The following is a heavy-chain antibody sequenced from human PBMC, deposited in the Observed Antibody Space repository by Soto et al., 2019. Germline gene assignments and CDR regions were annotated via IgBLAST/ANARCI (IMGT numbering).Heavy chain of an antibody. J-gene: IGHJ4*02. Sequence: KTSETLSLTCTVSGGSISSYYWNWIRQPAGKGLEWIGRIYTSGTTNYNPSLKSRVTMSVDTSKNQFSLKLSSVTAADTAVYYCATNDYYNSGSYGYWGQGTLVTVSS. CDR2: IYTSGTT. CDR3: ATNDYYNSGSYGY. D-gene: IGHD3-10*01. CDR1: GGSISSYY. V-gene: IGHV4-4*07.